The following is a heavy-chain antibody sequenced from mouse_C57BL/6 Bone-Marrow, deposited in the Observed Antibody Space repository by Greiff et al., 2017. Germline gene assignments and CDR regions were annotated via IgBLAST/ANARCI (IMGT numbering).Heavy chain of an antibody. D-gene: IGHD1-1*01. CDR1: GYTFTSYW. V-gene: IGHV1-55*01. J-gene: IGHJ2*01. CDR3: AREDTVVAPYFDY. Sequence: QVQLQQPGAELVKPGASVKMSCKASGYTFTSYWITWVKQRPGQGLEWIGDIYPGSGSTNYNEKFKSKATLTVDTSSSTAYMQLSSLTSEDSAVYYCAREDTVVAPYFDYWGQGTTLTVSA. CDR2: IYPGSGST.